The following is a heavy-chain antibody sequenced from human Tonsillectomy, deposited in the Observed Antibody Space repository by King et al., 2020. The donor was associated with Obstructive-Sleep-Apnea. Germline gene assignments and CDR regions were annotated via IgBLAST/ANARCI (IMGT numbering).Heavy chain of an antibody. J-gene: IGHJ2*01. V-gene: IGHV3-11*01. D-gene: IGHD6-13*01. CDR3: ARFRIAAAPWDWYFDL. Sequence: VQLVESGGDLVKPGGSLRLSCAASGFTFSDYYMSLIRQAPGKGLDWVSYISSSCTTIYYSDYWKGRFTISRDNAKNSLYLQMISLRAEDTAVYSCARFRIAAAPWDWYFDLWGRGTLVTVSS. CDR2: ISSSCTTI. CDR1: GFTFSDYY.